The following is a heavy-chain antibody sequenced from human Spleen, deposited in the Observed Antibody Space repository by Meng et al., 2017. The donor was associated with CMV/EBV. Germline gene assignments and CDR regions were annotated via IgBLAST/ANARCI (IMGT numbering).Heavy chain of an antibody. J-gene: IGHJ3*02. V-gene: IGHV5-51*01. CDR1: GYSFSNYW. Sequence: GGPLRLSCEGSGYSFSNYWIDWVRQMPGKGLEWMGSIYPGDSDTRYSPSFQGQVTISADKSISTAYLQWSSLKASDTAMYYCARETAASVSDAFDIWGQGTMVTVSS. CDR3: ARETAASVSDAFDI. D-gene: IGHD2-2*01. CDR2: IYPGDSDT.